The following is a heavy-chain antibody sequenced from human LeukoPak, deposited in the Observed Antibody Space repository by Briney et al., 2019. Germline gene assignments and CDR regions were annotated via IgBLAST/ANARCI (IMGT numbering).Heavy chain of an antibody. Sequence: SETLSLTCTVSGGSFSGYYWSWIRQPPGKGLEWIGEINHSGSTNYNPSLKSRVTISVDTSKNQFSLKLSSVTAADTAVYYCARGPWGNWGQGTLVTVSS. CDR2: INHSGST. CDR1: GGSFSGYY. D-gene: IGHD3-16*01. J-gene: IGHJ4*02. V-gene: IGHV4-34*01. CDR3: ARGPWGN.